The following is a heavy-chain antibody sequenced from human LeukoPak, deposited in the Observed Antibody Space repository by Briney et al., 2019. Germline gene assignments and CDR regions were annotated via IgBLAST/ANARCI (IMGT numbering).Heavy chain of an antibody. CDR3: AKDQDIYDFWSGYYLAYDY. V-gene: IGHV3-23*01. D-gene: IGHD3-3*01. CDR2: ISGSGGST. Sequence: GGSLRLSCAASGFTFSSYAMSWVRQAPGKGLEWVSAISGSGGSTYYADSVRGRFTISRGNSKNTLYLQMNSLRAEDTAVYYCAKDQDIYDFWSGYYLAYDYWGQGTLVTVSS. CDR1: GFTFSSYA. J-gene: IGHJ4*02.